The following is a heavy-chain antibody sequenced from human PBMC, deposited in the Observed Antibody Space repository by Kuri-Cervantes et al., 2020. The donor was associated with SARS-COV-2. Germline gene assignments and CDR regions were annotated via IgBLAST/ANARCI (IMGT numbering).Heavy chain of an antibody. CDR1: GFTFSSYW. CDR3: ARGGSTRSLDY. D-gene: IGHD2-2*01. J-gene: IGHJ4*02. Sequence: GESLKISCAASGFTFSSYWMSWVRQAPGKGLEWVANIKRDGSEKYYVDSVKGRFTISRDNAKNSLYLQMNSLRAEDTAVYYCARGGSTRSLDYWGQGTLVTVSS. CDR2: IKRDGSEK. V-gene: IGHV3-7*03.